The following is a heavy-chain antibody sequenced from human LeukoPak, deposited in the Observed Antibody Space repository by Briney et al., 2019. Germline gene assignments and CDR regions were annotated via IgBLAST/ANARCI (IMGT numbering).Heavy chain of an antibody. D-gene: IGHD4-17*01. CDR3: AREPTLTTFVY. CDR2: ISYSGST. Sequence: SETLSLTCTVSGGSISSYYWSWIWQPPGKGLEWIGYISYSGSTNYNPSLQSRVTMSVNTSKNQFSLRLSSVTAADTAVYYCAREPTLTTFVYRGERAIVSVSS. V-gene: IGHV4-59*01. J-gene: IGHJ4*02. CDR1: GGSISSYY.